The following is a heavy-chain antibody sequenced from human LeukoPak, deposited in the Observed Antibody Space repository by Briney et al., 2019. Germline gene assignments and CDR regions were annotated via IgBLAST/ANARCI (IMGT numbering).Heavy chain of an antibody. Sequence: SVKVSCKASGATFSSYAISWVRQAPGQGLEWMGGIIPIFGTANYAQKFQGRVTITTDESTSTAYMELSSLRSEDTAVYYCASRPIAAANYYYYYYMDVWGKGTTVTVSS. CDR2: IIPIFGTA. D-gene: IGHD6-13*01. CDR1: GATFSSYA. J-gene: IGHJ6*03. V-gene: IGHV1-69*05. CDR3: ASRPIAAANYYYYYYMDV.